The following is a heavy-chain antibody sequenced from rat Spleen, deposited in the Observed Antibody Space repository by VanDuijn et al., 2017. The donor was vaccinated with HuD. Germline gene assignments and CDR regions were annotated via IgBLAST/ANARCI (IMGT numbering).Heavy chain of an antibody. Sequence: EVQLVESGGGLVQPGRSLKLSCVASGFTFNNYWMTWIRQAPGKGLEWVASISYDGTATYYRDSVKGRFTISRDNAKSTLYLQMDSLRSEDTATYYCARHYGGYSELGWFAYWGQGTLVTVSS. CDR3: ARHYGGYSELGWFAY. J-gene: IGHJ3*01. D-gene: IGHD1-11*01. V-gene: IGHV5-31*01. CDR1: GFTFNNYW. CDR2: ISYDGTAT.